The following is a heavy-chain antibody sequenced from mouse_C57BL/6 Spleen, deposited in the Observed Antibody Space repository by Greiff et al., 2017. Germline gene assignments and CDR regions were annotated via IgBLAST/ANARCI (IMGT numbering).Heavy chain of an antibody. J-gene: IGHJ4*01. CDR1: GFSLTSYG. V-gene: IGHV2-5*01. Sequence: VQRVESGPGLVQPSQSLSITCTVSGFSLTSYGVHWVRQSPGKGLEWLGVIWRGGSTDYNAAFMSRLSITKDNSKSQVFFKMNSLQADDTAIYYCAKNGDYGRDAMDYWGQGTSVTVSS. CDR3: AKNGDYGRDAMDY. CDR2: IWRGGST. D-gene: IGHD2-4*01.